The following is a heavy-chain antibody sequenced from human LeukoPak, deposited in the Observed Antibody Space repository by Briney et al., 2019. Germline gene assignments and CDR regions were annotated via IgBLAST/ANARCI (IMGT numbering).Heavy chain of an antibody. V-gene: IGHV3-11*01. CDR3: ARDPIVVVPAATIYYYYYDMDV. J-gene: IGHJ6*02. D-gene: IGHD2-2*01. CDR1: GFTFSDYY. Sequence: GGSLRLSCAASGFTFSDYYTSWIRQAPGKGLEWVSYISSSGSTIYYADSVKGRFTISRDNAKNSLYLQMNSLRAEDTAVYYCARDPIVVVPAATIYYYYYDMDVWGQGTTVTVSS. CDR2: ISSSGSTI.